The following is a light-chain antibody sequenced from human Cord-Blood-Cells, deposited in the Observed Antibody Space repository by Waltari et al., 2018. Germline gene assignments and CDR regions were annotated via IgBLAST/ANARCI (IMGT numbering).Light chain of an antibody. V-gene: IGLV1-40*01. CDR1: SSNLGAGHD. CDR3: QSYDSSLSGYV. CDR2: GNS. J-gene: IGLJ1*01. Sequence: QSVLTQPPSVSGAPGQRVTSTCPGSSSNLGAGHDVHCYQQLPGTAPNLLSYGNSNRPSGVPDRFSGSKSGTSASLAITGLQAEDEADYYCQSYDSSLSGYVFGTGTKVTVL.